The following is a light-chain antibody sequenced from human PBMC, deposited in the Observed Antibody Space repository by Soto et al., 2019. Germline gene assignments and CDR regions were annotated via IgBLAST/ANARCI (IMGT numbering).Light chain of an antibody. J-gene: IGKJ4*01. V-gene: IGKV1-17*01. CDR3: QHHNSYLALT. CDR2: AAS. Sequence: DIQMTQSPSSLSASVGDRVTITCWASQSIRNDLGWYQQKPGKAPKRLIYAASTLQTGVPSRFSGTGSGTEFILTISSLQPVDFATYYCQHHNSYLALTFGGGTKVEIK. CDR1: QSIRND.